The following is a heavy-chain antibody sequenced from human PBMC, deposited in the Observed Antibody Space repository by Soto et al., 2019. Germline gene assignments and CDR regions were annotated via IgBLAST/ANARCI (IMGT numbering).Heavy chain of an antibody. V-gene: IGHV3-9*01. CDR2: ISWNSGTI. Sequence: EVQLVESGGGLVQPGRSLRLSCAASGFTFDDYAMHWVRQAPGKGLEWVSGISWNSGTIGYADSVKGRFTISRDNAKNSLYLQMNSLRAEDTALYYCAKDTRRCISTSCAYYYNGMDVWGQGTTVTVSS. CDR3: AKDTRRCISTSCAYYYNGMDV. J-gene: IGHJ6*02. D-gene: IGHD2-2*01. CDR1: GFTFDDYA.